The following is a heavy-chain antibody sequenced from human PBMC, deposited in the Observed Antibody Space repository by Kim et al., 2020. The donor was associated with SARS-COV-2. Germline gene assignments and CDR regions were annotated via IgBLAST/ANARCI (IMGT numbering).Heavy chain of an antibody. J-gene: IGHJ6*04. V-gene: IGHV3-30-3*01. CDR3: ARAPYPGDV. CDR2: NK. Sequence: NKYYADSVKGRFTISRDNSKNTLYLQMNSLRAEDTAVYYCARAPYPGDVWGKGTTVTVSS.